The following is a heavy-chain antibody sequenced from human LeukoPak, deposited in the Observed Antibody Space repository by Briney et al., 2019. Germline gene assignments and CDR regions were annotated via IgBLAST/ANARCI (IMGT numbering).Heavy chain of an antibody. CDR1: GGSISSSSYY. CDR2: IYYSGST. J-gene: IGHJ6*03. D-gene: IGHD2-15*01. CDR3: ARSAVVVVVGRLSSPLRKKNYYMDV. Sequence: SETLSLTCTVSGGSISSSSYYWGWIRQPPGKGLEWIGSIYYSGSTYYNPSLKSRVTISVDTSKNQFSLKLSSVTAADTAVYYCARSAVVVVVGRLSSPLRKKNYYMDVWGKGTTVTVSS. V-gene: IGHV4-39*07.